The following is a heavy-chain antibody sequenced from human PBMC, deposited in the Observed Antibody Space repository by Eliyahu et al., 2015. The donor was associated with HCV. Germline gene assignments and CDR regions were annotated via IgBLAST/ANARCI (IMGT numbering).Heavy chain of an antibody. Sequence: QVQLVESGGGVVQPGRSLRLPCAASGFAFSRYGMXWVRQAPGKGLEWVAVISYDGNNKNYADSVKGRFTISRDNSKNTLYLQMSSLTAEDTAVYYCAKDYTPYYDYVGGSYPVDYWGQGTLVTVSS. D-gene: IGHD3-16*01. J-gene: IGHJ4*02. CDR3: AKDYTPYYDYVGGSYPVDY. V-gene: IGHV3-30*18. CDR2: ISYDGNNK. CDR1: GFAFSRYG.